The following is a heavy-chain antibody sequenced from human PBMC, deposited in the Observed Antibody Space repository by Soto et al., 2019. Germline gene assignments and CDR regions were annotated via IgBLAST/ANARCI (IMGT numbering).Heavy chain of an antibody. D-gene: IGHD2-2*01. CDR3: ARGFRYCSSTSCYFSPRDY. V-gene: IGHV1-18*01. J-gene: IGHJ4*02. CDR1: GYTFTSYG. Sequence: ASVKVSCKASGYTFTSYGISWVRQAPGQGLEWMGWISAYNGNTNYAQKLQGRVTMTTDTSTSTAYMELRSLRSDDTAVYYCARGFRYCSSTSCYFSPRDYWGQGTLVTVSS. CDR2: ISAYNGNT.